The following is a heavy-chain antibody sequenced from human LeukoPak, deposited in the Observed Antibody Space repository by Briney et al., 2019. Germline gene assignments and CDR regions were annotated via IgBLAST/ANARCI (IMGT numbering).Heavy chain of an antibody. CDR2: ISSSSSYI. Sequence: GGSLRLSCAASGFTFSSYSMNWVRQAPGKGLEWVSSISSSSSYIYYADSVKGRFTISRDNAKNSLYLQMNSLRAEDTAVYYCARDKVVTAYTDAFDIWGQGTMVTVSS. CDR3: ARDKVVTAYTDAFDI. D-gene: IGHD2-21*02. J-gene: IGHJ3*02. CDR1: GFTFSSYS. V-gene: IGHV3-21*01.